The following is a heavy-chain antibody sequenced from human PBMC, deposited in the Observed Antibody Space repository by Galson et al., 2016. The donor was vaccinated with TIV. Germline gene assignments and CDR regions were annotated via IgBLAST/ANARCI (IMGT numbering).Heavy chain of an antibody. V-gene: IGHV1-2*02. CDR2: IKLSNGGT. J-gene: IGHJ4*01. CDR3: ARDFHDNYV. D-gene: IGHD1-1*01. Sequence: SVKLSCTASGYSFSDYYMHWVRQAPGQGLEWMGWIKLSNGGTKYAQKFQGRFTITRDTSISTAYMEVTRLRGDDTAFYYCARDFHDNYVWGQGTLVTVSS. CDR1: GYSFSDYY.